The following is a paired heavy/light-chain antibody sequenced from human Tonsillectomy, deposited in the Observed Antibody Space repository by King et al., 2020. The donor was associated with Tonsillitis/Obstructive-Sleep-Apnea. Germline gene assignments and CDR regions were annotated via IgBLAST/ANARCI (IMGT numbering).Light chain of an antibody. J-gene: IGKJ2*01. CDR1: QAIRND. V-gene: IGKV1-6*02. Sequence: AIQMTQSPSSLSASVGDRVTITCRASQAIRNDLAWFQQKPGKAPRLLIFAASRLHSGVPSRFSGSGSGTDFTLTISSLQPEDFATYYCLQDYNYPRTFGQGTRLDIK. CDR2: AAS. CDR3: LQDYNYPRT.
Heavy chain of an antibody. J-gene: IGHJ4*02. V-gene: IGHV3-21*01. CDR2: ISNTHVNK. CDR1: GFTFTSYT. CDR3: TRSGFVAGIDY. D-gene: IGHD2-15*01. Sequence: EVLLVESGGGLVKPGGSLRLSCKASGFTFTSYTMSWVRQAPGKGLEWVSSISNTHVNKYYADSLEGRFTVSRDNDKNSLYLQMNSLRVEDTAVYYCTRSGFVAGIDYWGQGTPVTVSS.